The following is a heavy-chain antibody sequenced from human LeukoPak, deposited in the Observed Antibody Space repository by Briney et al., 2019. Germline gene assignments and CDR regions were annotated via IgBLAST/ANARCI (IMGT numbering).Heavy chain of an antibody. CDR3: AKSQDGGRLFHFDY. D-gene: IGHD1-26*01. V-gene: IGHV3-23*01. CDR1: GFTFSSYA. CDR2: ISGSGGST. Sequence: GGSLRLSCAASGFTFSSYAMSWVRQAPGKGLEWVSVISGSGGSTYSADSVKGRFTISRDNSKNTLYLQMNSLRAVDTAVYFCAKSQDGGRLFHFDYWGQGTLVTVSS. J-gene: IGHJ4*02.